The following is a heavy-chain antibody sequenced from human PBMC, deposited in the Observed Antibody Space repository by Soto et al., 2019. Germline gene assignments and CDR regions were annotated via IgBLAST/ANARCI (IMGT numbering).Heavy chain of an antibody. J-gene: IGHJ6*03. CDR2: IYSGGST. CDR1: GFTVSSNY. Sequence: EVQLVESGGGLVQPGGSLRLSCAASGFTVSSNYMSWVRQAPGKGLEWVSVIYSGGSTYYADSVKGRFTISRDNSKNTLYLQMNSLRAEDTAVYYCARTPDYYYYYMDVWSKGTTVTVSS. CDR3: ARTPDYYYYYMDV. V-gene: IGHV3-66*01.